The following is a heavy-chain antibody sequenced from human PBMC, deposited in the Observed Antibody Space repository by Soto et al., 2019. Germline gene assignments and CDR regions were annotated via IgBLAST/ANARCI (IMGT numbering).Heavy chain of an antibody. CDR3: ARTNYGGYSVDFDY. J-gene: IGHJ4*02. D-gene: IGHD4-17*01. CDR2: IYHSGST. V-gene: IGHV4-4*02. CDR1: GGSISSSNW. Sequence: PSETLSLTCAVSGGSISSSNWWSWVRQPPGKGLEWIGEIYHSGSTNYNPSLKSRVTISVDKSKNQFSLKLSSVTAADTAAYYCARTNYGGYSVDFDYWGQGTLVTVSS.